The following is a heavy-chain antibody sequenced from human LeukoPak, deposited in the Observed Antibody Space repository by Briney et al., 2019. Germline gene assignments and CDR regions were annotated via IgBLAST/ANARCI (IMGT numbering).Heavy chain of an antibody. V-gene: IGHV4-34*01. Sequence: PSETLSLTCAVYGGSFSGYYWSWIRQPPGKGLKWIGEINHSGSTNYNPSLKSRVTISVDTSKNQFSLKLSSVTAADTAVYYCARRARGGVAGTPNYFDYWGQGTLVTVSS. D-gene: IGHD6-19*01. J-gene: IGHJ4*02. CDR3: ARRARGGVAGTPNYFDY. CDR2: INHSGST. CDR1: GGSFSGYY.